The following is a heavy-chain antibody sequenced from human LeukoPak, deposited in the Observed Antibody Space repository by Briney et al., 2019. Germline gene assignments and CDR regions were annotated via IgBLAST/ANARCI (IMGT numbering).Heavy chain of an antibody. D-gene: IGHD3-22*01. CDR3: ARDSSGYSIDY. CDR1: GYSISSGYY. V-gene: IGHV4-38-2*02. Sequence: SETLSLTCTVSGYSISSGYYWGWIRQPPGKGLEWIGSIYHSGSTYYNPSLKSRVTISVDTSKNQFSLKLSSVTAADTAVYYCARDSSGYSIDYWGQGTLVTVSS. J-gene: IGHJ4*02. CDR2: IYHSGST.